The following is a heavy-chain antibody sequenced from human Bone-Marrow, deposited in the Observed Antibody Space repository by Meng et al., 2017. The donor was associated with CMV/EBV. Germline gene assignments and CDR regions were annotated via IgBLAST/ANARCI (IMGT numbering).Heavy chain of an antibody. Sequence: SGFTFSSYAMHWVRQAPGKGLEWVAVISYDGSNKYYADSVKGRFTISRDNSKNTLYLQMNSLRAEDTAVYYCARSASEYQLLTQFDYWGQGTLVTVS. CDR2: ISYDGSNK. J-gene: IGHJ4*02. V-gene: IGHV3-30*04. CDR3: ARSASEYQLLTQFDY. D-gene: IGHD2-2*01. CDR1: GFTFSSYA.